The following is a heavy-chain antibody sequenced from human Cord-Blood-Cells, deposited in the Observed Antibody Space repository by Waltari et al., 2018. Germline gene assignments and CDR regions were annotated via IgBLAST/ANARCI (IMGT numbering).Heavy chain of an antibody. Sequence: QVQLQQWGAGLLKPSETLSLTCAVYGGSFSGYYWSWNRQPPGKGLGCIGEINHSGSTNYNPSLKSRVTISVDTSKNQFSLKLSSVTAADTAVYYCARGRRYCSSTSCYYYYYMDVWGKGTTVTVSS. CDR1: GGSFSGYY. V-gene: IGHV4-34*01. D-gene: IGHD2-2*01. CDR2: INHSGST. CDR3: ARGRRYCSSTSCYYYYYMDV. J-gene: IGHJ6*03.